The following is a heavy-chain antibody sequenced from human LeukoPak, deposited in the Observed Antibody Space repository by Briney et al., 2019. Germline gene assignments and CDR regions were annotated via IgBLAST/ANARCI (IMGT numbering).Heavy chain of an antibody. CDR1: GYSISSGYY. V-gene: IGHV4-38-2*01. J-gene: IGHJ3*02. CDR2: IYQSGST. CDR3: ARTYYYGSGSYYDSRDGFDI. Sequence: SETLSLTCAVSGYSISSGYYWGWIRQPPGKGLEWIGTIYQSGSTYYNPSLKSRVTISIGTSKNQFSLKLNSVTAADTAVYYCARTYYYGSGSYYDSRDGFDIWGQGTMVTVSS. D-gene: IGHD3-10*01.